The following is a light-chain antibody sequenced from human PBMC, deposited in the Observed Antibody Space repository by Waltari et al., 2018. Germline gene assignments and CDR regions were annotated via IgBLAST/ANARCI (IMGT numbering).Light chain of an antibody. CDR3: HSRVVSNVRGA. CDR2: GKD. CDR1: SPSSND. Sequence: SSELTQDPAVSVALGQTVRITCKGESPSSNDASRYQQKPGQAPILVIYGKDHRPSGIPVRFSGSTSANTASLTITGSQAEDEADYYCHSRVVSNVRGAFGGGTKLTVL. V-gene: IGLV3-19*01. J-gene: IGLJ2*01.